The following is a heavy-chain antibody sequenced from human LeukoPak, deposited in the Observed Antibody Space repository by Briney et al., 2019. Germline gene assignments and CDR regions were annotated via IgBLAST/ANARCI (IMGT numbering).Heavy chain of an antibody. J-gene: IGHJ6*03. D-gene: IGHD3-9*01. CDR2: ISSDGVEK. CDR3: AREGHYGILTGYSPVEYYFYYMDV. CDR1: GFTFSHYG. V-gene: IGHV3-30*04. Sequence: PGGSLRLSCEASGFTFSHYGIHWVRQTPGKGLEWVAAISSDGVEKHYADSVKGRFTISRDNSKSTLYLQMNSLRAEDTALYYCAREGHYGILTGYSPVEYYFYYMDVWGKGTTVTVSS.